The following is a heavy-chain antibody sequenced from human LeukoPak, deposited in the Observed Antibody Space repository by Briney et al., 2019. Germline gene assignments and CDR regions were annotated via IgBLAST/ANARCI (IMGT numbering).Heavy chain of an antibody. Sequence: PGRSLRLSCAASGLTFSSDAMSWVRQAPGKGLEWVSTISGSGIHTYYADSVRGRFTISRDNSKNTLFLQMKSLRAEDTAIYYCAKDFYGSGSYGYFDYWGQGTLVTVSS. CDR1: GLTFSSDA. J-gene: IGHJ4*02. V-gene: IGHV3-23*01. D-gene: IGHD3-10*01. CDR2: ISGSGIHT. CDR3: AKDFYGSGSYGYFDY.